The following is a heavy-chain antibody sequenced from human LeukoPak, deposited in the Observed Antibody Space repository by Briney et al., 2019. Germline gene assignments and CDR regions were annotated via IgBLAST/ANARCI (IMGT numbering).Heavy chain of an antibody. CDR3: ARNRGSTVITDQYYYYYMDV. CDR1: GGSISSGSYY. Sequence: NPSETLSLTCTVSGGSISSGSYYWSWIRQPAGKGLEWIGRIYTSGSTNYNPSLKSRVTISVDTSKNQFSLKLSSVTAADTAVYYCARNRGSTVITDQYYYYYMDVWGKGTTVTVSS. D-gene: IGHD4-11*01. CDR2: IYTSGST. J-gene: IGHJ6*03. V-gene: IGHV4-61*02.